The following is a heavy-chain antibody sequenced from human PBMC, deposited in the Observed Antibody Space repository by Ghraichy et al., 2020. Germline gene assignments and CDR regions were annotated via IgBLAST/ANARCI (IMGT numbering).Heavy chain of an antibody. CDR2: IWYDGSNK. CDR1: GFTFSTYG. CDR3: AREYMVRGEVLYYYGMDV. D-gene: IGHD3-10*01. Sequence: GGSLRLSCAASGFTFSTYGMHWVRQAPGKGLEWVAFIWYDGSNKYYVDSVKGRFTISRDNSKNTLYLQMNSLRAEDTAVYYCAREYMVRGEVLYYYGMDVWGQGTTVTVSS. J-gene: IGHJ6*02. V-gene: IGHV3-33*01.